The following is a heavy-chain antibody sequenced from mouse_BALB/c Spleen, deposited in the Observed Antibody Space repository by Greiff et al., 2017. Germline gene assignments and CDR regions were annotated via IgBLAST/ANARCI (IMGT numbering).Heavy chain of an antibody. CDR1: GYAFTSYN. D-gene: IGHD2-4*01. V-gene: IGHV1S135*01. CDR3: AWDYALAY. Sequence: VQLKESGPELVKPGASVKVSCKASGYAFTSYNMYWVKQSHGKSLEWIGYIDPYNGGTSYNQKFKGKATLTVDKSSSTAYMHLNSLTSEDSAVYYCAWDYALAYWGQGTLVTVSA. CDR2: IDPYNGGT. J-gene: IGHJ3*01.